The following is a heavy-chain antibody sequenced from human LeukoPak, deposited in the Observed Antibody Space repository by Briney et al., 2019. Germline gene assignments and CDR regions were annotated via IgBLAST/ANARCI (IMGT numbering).Heavy chain of an antibody. J-gene: IGHJ3*02. Sequence: SETLSLTCTVSGGSISSSSYYWGWIRQPPGKGLERIGSIYYSGSTYYNPSLKSRVTISVDTSKNQFSLKLSSVTAADTAVYYCARGFQYSGSYVDAFDIWGQGTMVTVSS. CDR1: GGSISSSSYY. D-gene: IGHD1-26*01. CDR2: IYYSGST. V-gene: IGHV4-39*07. CDR3: ARGFQYSGSYVDAFDI.